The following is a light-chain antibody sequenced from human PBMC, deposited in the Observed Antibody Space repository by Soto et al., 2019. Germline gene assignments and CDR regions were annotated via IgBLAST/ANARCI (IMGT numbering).Light chain of an antibody. CDR1: QSISSY. CDR2: AAS. V-gene: IGKV1-39*01. Sequence: DIQMTQSPSSLSASVGDRVTITCRASQSISSYLNWYQQKPGKAPKLLIYAASSLQSGVPSRFSGSGSGTDFTLTIRSLQPEDFATYYCLQHYNYPLTFGGGTKVDIK. CDR3: LQHYNYPLT. J-gene: IGKJ4*01.